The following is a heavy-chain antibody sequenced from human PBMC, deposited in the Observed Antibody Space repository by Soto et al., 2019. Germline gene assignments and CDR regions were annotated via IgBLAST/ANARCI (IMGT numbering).Heavy chain of an antibody. D-gene: IGHD3-16*01. Sequence: VGSLRLSCAASGFTFSSYSMNWVRQAPGKGLEWVSSISSSSSYIYYADSVKGRFTISRDNAKNSLYLQMNSLRAEDTAVYYCARATTLTFYYYGMDVWGQGTTVTVSS. CDR3: ARATTLTFYYYGMDV. V-gene: IGHV3-21*01. CDR2: ISSSSSYI. CDR1: GFTFSSYS. J-gene: IGHJ6*02.